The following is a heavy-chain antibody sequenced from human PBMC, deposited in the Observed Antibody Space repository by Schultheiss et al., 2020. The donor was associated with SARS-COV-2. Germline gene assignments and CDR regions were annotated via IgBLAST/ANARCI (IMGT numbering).Heavy chain of an antibody. CDR3: ARDPTLRLLLSYYSDYYGVDV. V-gene: IGHV3-23*01. J-gene: IGHJ6*02. CDR1: GFAFSSYA. Sequence: GESLKISCAASGFAFSSYAMHWVRQVPGKGLEWVSVSSGSGTAPFTYYADSVEGRFTLSRDNSKNTLYLQLNSLRAEDTAVYFCARDPTLRLLLSYYSDYYGVDVWGQGTTVTVSS. CDR2: SSGSGTAPFT. D-gene: IGHD1-26*01.